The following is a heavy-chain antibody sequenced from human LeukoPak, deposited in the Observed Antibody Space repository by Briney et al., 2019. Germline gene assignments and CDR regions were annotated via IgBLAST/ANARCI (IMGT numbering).Heavy chain of an antibody. V-gene: IGHV4-59*12. D-gene: IGHD5-12*01. CDR2: IYYSGST. J-gene: IGHJ4*02. CDR3: ARGVGGWLRFFDY. CDR1: GGSIGSYY. Sequence: SETLSLTCTVSGGSIGSYYWSWIRQPPGKGLEWIGYIYYSGSTNYNPSLKSRVTISVDTSKNQFSLKLSSVTAADTAVYYCARGVGGWLRFFDYWGQGTLVTVSS.